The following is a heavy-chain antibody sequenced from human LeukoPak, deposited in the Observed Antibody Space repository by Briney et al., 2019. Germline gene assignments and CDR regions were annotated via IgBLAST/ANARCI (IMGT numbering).Heavy chain of an antibody. CDR2: IYYSGST. V-gene: IGHV4-59*01. Sequence: SETLSLTCTVSGGSISSYYWSWIRQPPGKGLEWIGYIYYSGSTNYNPSLKSRVTISVDTSKNQFSLKLSSVTAADTAVYYCASSGIVGATRTLDYWGQGTLVTVSS. J-gene: IGHJ4*02. D-gene: IGHD1-26*01. CDR3: ASSGIVGATRTLDY. CDR1: GGSISSYY.